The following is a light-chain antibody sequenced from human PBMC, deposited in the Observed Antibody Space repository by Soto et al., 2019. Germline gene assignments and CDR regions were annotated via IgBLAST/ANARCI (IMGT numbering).Light chain of an antibody. J-gene: IGKJ3*01. CDR2: GAS. Sequence: EIVLTQSPGTLSLSPGERATLSCRASQSVSSSYLAWYQQKPGRAPRLLIYGASSRATGIPDRFSGSGSGTDFTLTISGLEPEDFAVYYCQQYGSSFTFGPGTKVDIK. CDR3: QQYGSSFT. V-gene: IGKV3-20*01. CDR1: QSVSSSY.